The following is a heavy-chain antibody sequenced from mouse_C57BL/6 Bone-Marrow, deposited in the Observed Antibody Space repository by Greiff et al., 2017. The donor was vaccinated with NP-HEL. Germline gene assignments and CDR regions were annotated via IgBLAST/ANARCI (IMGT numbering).Heavy chain of an antibody. CDR3: ARGNPGFAY. J-gene: IGHJ3*01. CDR1: GFTFSSYG. V-gene: IGHV5-6*01. CDR2: ISSGGSYT. Sequence: EVKLMESGGDLVKPGGSLKLSCAASGFTFSSYGMSWVRQTPDKRLEWVATISSGGSYTYYPDSVKGRFPITRDNAKNTLYLQMSILKSEDTAMYYCARGNPGFAYWGQGTLVTVSA.